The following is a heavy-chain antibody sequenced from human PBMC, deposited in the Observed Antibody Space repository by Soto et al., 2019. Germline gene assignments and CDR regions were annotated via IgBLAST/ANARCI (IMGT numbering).Heavy chain of an antibody. Sequence: QLHLVQSGAVVKKPGASVTVSCSASGYPVTAYYMHWVRQAPGRGLEWMGGINPATGAAKYTQTSQGRVTMPRDTSTSTVFMELGGLTSEDTAVFYCARGGGVGVAGSAAFDMWGQGTLVIVSS. CDR3: ARGGGVGVAGSAAFDM. V-gene: IGHV1-2*02. CDR2: INPATGAA. D-gene: IGHD3-3*01. CDR1: GYPVTAYY. J-gene: IGHJ3*02.